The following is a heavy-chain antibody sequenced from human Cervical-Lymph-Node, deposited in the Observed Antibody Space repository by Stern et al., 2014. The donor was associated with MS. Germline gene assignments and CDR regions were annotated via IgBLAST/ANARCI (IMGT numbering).Heavy chain of an antibody. CDR1: GLTFSSYG. J-gene: IGHJ4*02. CDR2: IWYDGSNK. D-gene: IGHD2-2*01. CDR3: ARDSSKGGSNY. V-gene: IGHV3-33*01. Sequence: VQLVESGGGVVQPGRSLRLACAASGLTFSSYGMPWVRPAPDKGLGWLAVIWYDGSNKYYADSVKGRFTISRDNSKNTLYLQMNSLRAEDTAVYYCARDSSKGGSNYWGQGTLVTVSS.